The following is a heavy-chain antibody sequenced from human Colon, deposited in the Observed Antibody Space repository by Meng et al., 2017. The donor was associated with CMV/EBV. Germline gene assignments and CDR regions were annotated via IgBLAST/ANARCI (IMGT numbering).Heavy chain of an antibody. Sequence: ASVKVSCKTSGYTFTSYSISWVRQAPGQGLEWMGWISAYNGNTKSAQKFHDRVTMTTDTSTSTAYMELRSLTSDDTAIYYCATDITYYNFWSAWASWGQGTLVTVSS. CDR3: ATDITYYNFWSAWAS. D-gene: IGHD3-3*01. V-gene: IGHV1-18*01. J-gene: IGHJ5*02. CDR2: ISAYNGNT. CDR1: GYTFTSYS.